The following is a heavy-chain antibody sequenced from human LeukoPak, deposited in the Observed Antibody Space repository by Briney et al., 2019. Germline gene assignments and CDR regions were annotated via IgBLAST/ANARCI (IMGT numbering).Heavy chain of an antibody. CDR2: INPSGGST. D-gene: IGHD6-19*01. J-gene: IGHJ4*02. Sequence: ASVKVSCKASGYTFTSYYMHWVRQAPGQGLEWMGIINPSGGSTSYAQKFQGRVTITRDTSTSTVYMELSSLRSEDTAVYYCARDPSIPGYSSGWYYFDYWGQGTLVTVSS. CDR3: ARDPSIPGYSSGWYYFDY. CDR1: GYTFTSYY. V-gene: IGHV1-46*01.